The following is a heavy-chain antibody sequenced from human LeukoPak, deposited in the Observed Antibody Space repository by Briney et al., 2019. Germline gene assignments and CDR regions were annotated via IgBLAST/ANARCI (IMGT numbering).Heavy chain of an antibody. CDR1: GASTGSSDHY. CDR3: ARDDSLGGTYY. CDR2: IFHTGTT. Sequence: SETLSLTCTVSGASTGSSDHYWSWVRQTPGKGLEWLGFIFHTGTTYYNPPLQSRLRISIDTSKNQFSLRLTSATAADTAIYYCARDDSLGGTYYWGPGTPVTVSS. J-gene: IGHJ4*02. V-gene: IGHV4-30-4*01. D-gene: IGHD1-26*01.